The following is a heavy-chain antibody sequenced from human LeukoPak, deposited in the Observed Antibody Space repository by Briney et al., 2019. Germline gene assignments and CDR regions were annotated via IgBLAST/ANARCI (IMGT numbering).Heavy chain of an antibody. CDR1: GFTFSRYG. V-gene: IGHV3-30*18. Sequence: GGPLRLSCVASGFTFSRYGMHWVRQAPGKGLEWVTVISNDGGNKKYADSVKGRSTISRDNSNNTLYLQMNSLRPEDTALYYCAKDLSYGDYVGAFDMWGQGTVVTVST. J-gene: IGHJ3*02. D-gene: IGHD4-17*01. CDR3: AKDLSYGDYVGAFDM. CDR2: ISNDGGNK.